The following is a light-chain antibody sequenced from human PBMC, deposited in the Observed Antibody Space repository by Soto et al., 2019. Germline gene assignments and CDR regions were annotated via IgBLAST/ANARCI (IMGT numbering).Light chain of an antibody. Sequence: QAVVTQEPSLTVSPGGTVTLTCGSSTGAVTSGHYPYWFQQKPGLAPRTLIYDTSYRHSWTPARFSGSLLGGKAALPLSGAQPEDEADYYCFLTYSGGARVFGGGTKLTVL. CDR1: TGAVTSGHY. J-gene: IGLJ2*01. CDR3: FLTYSGGARV. V-gene: IGLV7-46*01. CDR2: DTS.